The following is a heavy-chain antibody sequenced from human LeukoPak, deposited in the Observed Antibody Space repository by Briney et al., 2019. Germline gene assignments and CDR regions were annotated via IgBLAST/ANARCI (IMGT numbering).Heavy chain of an antibody. CDR1: GGSISSSSYY. CDR2: IYYSGST. D-gene: IGHD6-13*01. CDR3: ARMEVAAGWFDP. V-gene: IGHV4-39*01. Sequence: PSETLSLTCTVSGGSISSSSYYWGLIRQPPGKGLEWIGSIYYSGSTYYNPSLKSRVTISVDTSKNQFSLKLSSVTAADTAVYYCARMEVAAGWFDPWGQGTLVTVSS. J-gene: IGHJ5*02.